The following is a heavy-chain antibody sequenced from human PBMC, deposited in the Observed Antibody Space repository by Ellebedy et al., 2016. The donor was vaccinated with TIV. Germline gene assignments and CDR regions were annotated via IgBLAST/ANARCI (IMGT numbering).Heavy chain of an antibody. CDR2: ISWNSGSI. Sequence: SLKISCAASGFSFDDYAVHWVRQAPGKGLEWVSGISWNSGSIGYADSVKGRFTISRDNAKNSLYLQMNSLRAEDTALYYCAKDRDDSSGYFSQFDYWGQGTLVTVSS. D-gene: IGHD3-22*01. V-gene: IGHV3-9*01. J-gene: IGHJ4*02. CDR3: AKDRDDSSGYFSQFDY. CDR1: GFSFDDYA.